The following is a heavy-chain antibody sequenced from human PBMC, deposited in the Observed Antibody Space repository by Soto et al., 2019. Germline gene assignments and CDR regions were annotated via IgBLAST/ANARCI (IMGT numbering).Heavy chain of an antibody. J-gene: IGHJ6*02. CDR2: IYYSGST. CDR3: ARPFGFYYYYGMDV. V-gene: IGHV4-39*01. CDR1: GGSISSSSYY. Sequence: TVSGGSISSSSYYWGWIRHPPGKGLEWIGSIYYSGSTYYNPSLKSRVTISVDTSKNQFSLKLSSVTAADTAVYYCARPFGFYYYYGMDVWGQGTTVTVSS. D-gene: IGHD3-10*01.